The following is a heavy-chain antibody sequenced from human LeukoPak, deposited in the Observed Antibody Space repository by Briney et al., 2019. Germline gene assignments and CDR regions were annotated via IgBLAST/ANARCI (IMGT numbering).Heavy chain of an antibody. CDR3: ARIMTTVTTAEAFDI. CDR2: IYYSGSS. Sequence: SETLSLTCTVSGGPISSGDYYWSWIRQPPGKGLEWIGYIYYSGSSYYNPSLKRRVTISVDTSKNQFSLKLSSVTAADTAVYYCARIMTTVTTAEAFDIWGQGTMVTVSS. J-gene: IGHJ3*02. D-gene: IGHD4-17*01. V-gene: IGHV4-30-4*01. CDR1: GGPISSGDYY.